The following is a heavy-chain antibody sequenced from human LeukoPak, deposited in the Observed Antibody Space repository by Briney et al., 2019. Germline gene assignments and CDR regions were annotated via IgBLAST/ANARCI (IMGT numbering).Heavy chain of an antibody. Sequence: ASVKVSCKASGYTFTGYYMHWVRQAPGQGLEWLGWISGYNGDTRYEQTFQGRVTLTIDTSTTTAYMELKSLRSDDTAVYYCARVGMEIGWSLDLWGRGTLVTVCS. V-gene: IGHV1-18*04. J-gene: IGHJ2*01. CDR3: ARVGMEIGWSLDL. CDR2: ISGYNGDT. D-gene: IGHD2-21*01. CDR1: GYTFTGYY.